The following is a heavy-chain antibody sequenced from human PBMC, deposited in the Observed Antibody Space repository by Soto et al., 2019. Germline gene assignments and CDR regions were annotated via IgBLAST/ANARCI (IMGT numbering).Heavy chain of an antibody. CDR1: GFIFNDYT. CDR3: ARVGKDIIETLYHDYYGLDV. V-gene: IGHV3-48*02. D-gene: IGHD2-15*01. Sequence: PGVSLRLSCAASGFIFNDYTMNWVRQAPGKGLEWVSFISRSSTTIYYADSVKGRFTISRDNAKSSLFLQMNSLRDEDTAVYYCARVGKDIIETLYHDYYGLDVWGQGTTVTVSS. CDR2: ISRSSTTI. J-gene: IGHJ6*02.